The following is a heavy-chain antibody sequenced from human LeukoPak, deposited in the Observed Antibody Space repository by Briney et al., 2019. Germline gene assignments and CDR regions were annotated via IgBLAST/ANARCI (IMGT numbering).Heavy chain of an antibody. V-gene: IGHV1-69*13. CDR2: IIPIFGTA. J-gene: IGHJ6*03. CDR1: GGTVSSYA. Sequence: SVKVSCKAFGGTVSSYAISWVRQAPGQGLEWMGGIIPIFGTANYAQKFQGRVTITADESTSTAYMELSSLRSEDTAVYYCARLCSGGSCYSHMDVWGKGTTVTISS. D-gene: IGHD2-15*01. CDR3: ARLCSGGSCYSHMDV.